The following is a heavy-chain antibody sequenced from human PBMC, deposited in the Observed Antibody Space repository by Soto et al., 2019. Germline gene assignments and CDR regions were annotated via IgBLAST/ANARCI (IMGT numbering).Heavy chain of an antibody. J-gene: IGHJ5*02. CDR1: GFSLSNARMG. Sequence: QVTLKESGPVLVKPTQTLTLTCTVSGFSLSNARMGVSWIRQPPGKALEWLAHIFWNDEKSYSPSLKSRLTISKDTPKSHVVLNMTQIDPEDTTTYGCARIWDANVYYDLWSGYLGGNWFDPWGQGTLVTVSS. CDR2: IFWNDEK. CDR3: ARIWDANVYYDLWSGYLGGNWFDP. D-gene: IGHD3-3*01. V-gene: IGHV2-26*01.